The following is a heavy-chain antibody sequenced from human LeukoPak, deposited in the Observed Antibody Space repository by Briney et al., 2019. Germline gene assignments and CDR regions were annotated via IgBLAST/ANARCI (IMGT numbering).Heavy chain of an antibody. CDR3: ARRDEVGATFDY. CDR2: IYYSGST. J-gene: IGHJ4*02. CDR1: GGSISSSSYY. Sequence: SETLSLTCTVSGGSISSSSYYWGWIRQPPGKGLEWSGSIYYSGSTYYNPSLKSRVTIPVDTSKNHFSLKLSSVTAADTAVYYCARRDEVGATFDYWGQGTLVTVSS. V-gene: IGHV4-39*02. D-gene: IGHD1-26*01.